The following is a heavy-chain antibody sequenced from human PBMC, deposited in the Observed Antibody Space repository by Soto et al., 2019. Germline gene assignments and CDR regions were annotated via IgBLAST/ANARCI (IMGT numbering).Heavy chain of an antibody. J-gene: IGHJ4*02. CDR2: IIPIFGTA. Sequence: GASVKVSCKASGGTFSSYAISWVRQAPGQGLEWMGGIIPIFGTANYAQKFQGQVTTSADKYIGAAYLQWSSLRASDPAIYFCARQAYDTSGYRYFDFWGQGTLVTVSS. CDR3: ARQAYDTSGYRYFDF. V-gene: IGHV1-69*06. CDR1: GGTFSSYA. D-gene: IGHD3-22*01.